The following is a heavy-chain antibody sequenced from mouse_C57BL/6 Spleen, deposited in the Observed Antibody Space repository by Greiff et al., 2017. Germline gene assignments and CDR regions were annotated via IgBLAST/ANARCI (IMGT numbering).Heavy chain of an antibody. CDR1: GFNIKDYY. V-gene: IGHV14-2*01. CDR2: IDPEDGES. D-gene: IGHD1-1*01. CDR3: ARSDYGSSYLDY. J-gene: IGHJ2*01. Sequence: VQLQQSGAELVKPGASVKLSCTASGFNIKDYYMHWVKQRTEQGLEWIGRIDPEDGESKYAPKFQGKATITADTSSNATYLQLSSLTSEDTAVYYYARSDYGSSYLDYWGQGTTLTVSS.